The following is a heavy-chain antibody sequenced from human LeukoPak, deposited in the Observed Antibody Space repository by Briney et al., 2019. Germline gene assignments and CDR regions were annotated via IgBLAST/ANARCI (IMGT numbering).Heavy chain of an antibody. Sequence: SETLSLTCTVSGGSISSYYWTWIRQPPGKGLEWIGYIYYSGSTNYNPSLKSRVAISVDTSKNQFSLKLTSVTAADTAVYYCARGVNSGYFDYCGQGTLVTVSS. CDR3: ARGVNSGYFDY. J-gene: IGHJ4*02. D-gene: IGHD1-26*01. CDR1: GGSISSYY. CDR2: IYYSGST. V-gene: IGHV4-59*01.